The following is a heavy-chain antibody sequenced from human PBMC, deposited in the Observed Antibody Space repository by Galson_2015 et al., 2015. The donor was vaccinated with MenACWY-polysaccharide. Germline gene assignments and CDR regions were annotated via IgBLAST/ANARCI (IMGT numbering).Heavy chain of an antibody. CDR2: ISAYNGNT. V-gene: IGHV1-18*01. J-gene: IGHJ5*02. D-gene: IGHD6-19*01. CDR3: ARGQVEGSGLYNWFDP. CDR1: GYTFSSYG. Sequence: SVKVSCKASGYTFSSYGISWVRQAPGQGLEWMGWISAYNGNTNYAQKLQGRATMTTDKSTSTAYMELRSLRSDDTAVYYCARGQVEGSGLYNWFDPWGQGTLVTVSS.